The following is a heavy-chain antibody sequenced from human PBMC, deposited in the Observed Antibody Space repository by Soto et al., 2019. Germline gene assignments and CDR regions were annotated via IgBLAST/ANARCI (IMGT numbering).Heavy chain of an antibody. CDR3: ARSALTLFGVVSIPPHYYSEMDV. J-gene: IGHJ6*02. Sequence: QVQLVQSGAEVKKPGSSVKVSCKASGGTFNRYAISWVRQAPGQGLEWMGGIIPIFGIGNDAQRFQGRVTITADASPGTAYMELSSLRSEDTGVYYCARSALTLFGVVSIPPHYYSEMDVWGQGPTVTVSS. CDR2: IIPIFGIG. CDR1: GGTFNRYA. D-gene: IGHD3-3*01. V-gene: IGHV1-69*01.